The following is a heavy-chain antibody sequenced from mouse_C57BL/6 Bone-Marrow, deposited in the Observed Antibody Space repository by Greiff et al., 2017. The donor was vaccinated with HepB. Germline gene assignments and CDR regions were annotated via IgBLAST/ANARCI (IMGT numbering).Heavy chain of an antibody. V-gene: IGHV1-81*01. CDR2: IYPRSGNT. D-gene: IGHD1-1*01. CDR3: AREGLRFYFDY. Sequence: VQLQQSGAELARPGASVKLSCKASGYTFTSYGISWVKQRTGQGLEWIGEIYPRSGNTYYTEKFKGKATLTADKSSSTAYMELRSLTSEDSAVYFCAREGLRFYFDYWGQGTTLTVSS. J-gene: IGHJ2*01. CDR1: GYTFTSYG.